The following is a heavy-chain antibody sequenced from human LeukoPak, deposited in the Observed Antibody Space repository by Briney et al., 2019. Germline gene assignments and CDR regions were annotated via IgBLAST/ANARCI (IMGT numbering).Heavy chain of an antibody. D-gene: IGHD3-10*01. CDR2: ISSSGSVT. CDR3: ARPGITAFDI. Sequence: GGSLRLSCVASGFTLSSHNINWVRQAPGKGLEWVSHISSSGSVTYYGDSVKGRITFSRDNAKNSVSLYMNSLRAEDSAVYYCARPGITAFDIWGQGTMVTVSS. CDR1: GFTLSSHN. J-gene: IGHJ3*02. V-gene: IGHV3-48*01.